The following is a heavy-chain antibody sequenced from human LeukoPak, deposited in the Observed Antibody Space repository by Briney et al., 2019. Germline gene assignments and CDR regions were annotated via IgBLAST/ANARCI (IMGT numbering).Heavy chain of an antibody. CDR2: IYPGDSDT. Sequence: GESLKISCQASGYTFSNVWIGWVRQRPGRGLEWVGLIYPGDSDTRYNPPFRGQVTISADRSNSTVYLQWSTLQASDTATYYCARLNGYSYGCDYWGQGTLVTVSS. J-gene: IGHJ4*02. CDR3: ARLNGYSYGCDY. D-gene: IGHD5-18*01. V-gene: IGHV5-51*01. CDR1: GYTFSNVW.